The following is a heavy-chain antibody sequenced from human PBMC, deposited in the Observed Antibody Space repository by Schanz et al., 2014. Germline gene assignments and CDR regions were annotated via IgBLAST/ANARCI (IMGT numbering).Heavy chain of an antibody. CDR3: AREEGWGIAAAGPKHYYYGMDV. D-gene: IGHD6-13*01. Sequence: QVQMVESGGGVVQPGRSLRLSCAASGFAFSVYGMHWVRQAPGKGPEWVAVIWSDGSTKYYADSVKGRFTISRDNSKNTLYLQMNSLRADDTAVYFCAREEGWGIAAAGPKHYYYGMDVWGQGTTVTDS. J-gene: IGHJ6*02. V-gene: IGHV3-33*01. CDR2: IWSDGSTK. CDR1: GFAFSVYG.